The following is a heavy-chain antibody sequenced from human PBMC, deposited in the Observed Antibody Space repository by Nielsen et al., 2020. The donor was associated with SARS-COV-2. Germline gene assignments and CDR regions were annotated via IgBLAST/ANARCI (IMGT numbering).Heavy chain of an antibody. CDR1: GFTFDDYA. J-gene: IGHJ6*02. Sequence: GGSLRLSCAASGFTFDDYAMHWVRQAPGKGLEWVSGISWNSGSIGYADSVKGRFTISRDNSKNTLYLQMNSLRAEDTAVYYCAKDHYDSSGYYLYYYYYYGMDVWGQGTTVTVSS. CDR3: AKDHYDSSGYYLYYYYYYGMDV. V-gene: IGHV3-9*01. CDR2: ISWNSGSI. D-gene: IGHD3-22*01.